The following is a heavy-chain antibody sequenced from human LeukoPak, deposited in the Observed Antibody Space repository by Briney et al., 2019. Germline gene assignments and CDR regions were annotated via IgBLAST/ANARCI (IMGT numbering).Heavy chain of an antibody. V-gene: IGHV4-61*10. Sequence: PSETLSLTCTVSGGSISSGSYYWSWIRQPAGKGLEWIGDINHTGSTNYNPSLKSRVTISVDTSKNQFSLKLSSVTAADTAVYYCARDYGSGSYFRDYYYMDVWGKGTTVTVSS. D-gene: IGHD3-10*01. CDR2: INHTGST. CDR3: ARDYGSGSYFRDYYYMDV. CDR1: GGSISSGSYY. J-gene: IGHJ6*03.